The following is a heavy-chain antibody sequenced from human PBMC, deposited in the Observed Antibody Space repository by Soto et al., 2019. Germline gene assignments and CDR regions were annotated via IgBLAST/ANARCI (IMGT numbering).Heavy chain of an antibody. CDR1: GFTFSSYA. J-gene: IGHJ4*02. CDR2: ISGSGGST. Sequence: EVQLLESGGGLVQPGGSLRLSCAASGFTFSSYAMSWVRQAPGKGLEWVSAISGSGGSTYYADSVKGRFTISRDNSKNTLYLQMNSLRAEDTAVYYCASDIVVVPAASDVLRYFDWFSKGFYFDYWGQGTLVTVSS. D-gene: IGHD2-2*01. V-gene: IGHV3-23*01. CDR3: ASDIVVVPAASDVLRYFDWFSKGFYFDY.